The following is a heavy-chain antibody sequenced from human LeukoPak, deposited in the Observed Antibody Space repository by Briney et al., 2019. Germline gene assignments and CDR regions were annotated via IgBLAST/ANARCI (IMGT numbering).Heavy chain of an antibody. V-gene: IGHV1-8*01. CDR1: GYTFTSYD. Sequence: ASVKVSCKASGYTFTSYDINWVRQATGQGLEWTGWMNPNSGNTGYAQKFQGRVTMTRNTSISTAYMELSSLRSEDTAVYYCARTYYDILTGYSPYYYYGMDVWGQGTTVTVSS. J-gene: IGHJ6*02. CDR2: MNPNSGNT. D-gene: IGHD3-9*01. CDR3: ARTYYDILTGYSPYYYYGMDV.